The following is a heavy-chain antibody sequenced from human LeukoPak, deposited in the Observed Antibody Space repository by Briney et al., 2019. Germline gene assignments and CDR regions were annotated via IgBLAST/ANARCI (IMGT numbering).Heavy chain of an antibody. Sequence: SETLSLTCAASGGSISSGGYSWSWIRQPPGKGLEWIGYIYHSGSTYYNPSLKSRVTISVDRSKNQFSLKLSSVTAADTAVYYCARIITIFGVVAPDAFDIWGQGTMVTVSS. J-gene: IGHJ3*02. CDR1: GGSISSGGYS. V-gene: IGHV4-30-2*01. D-gene: IGHD3-3*01. CDR3: ARIITIFGVVAPDAFDI. CDR2: IYHSGST.